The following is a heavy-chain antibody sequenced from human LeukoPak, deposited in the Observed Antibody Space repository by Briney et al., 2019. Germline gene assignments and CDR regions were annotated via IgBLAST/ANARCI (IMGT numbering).Heavy chain of an antibody. D-gene: IGHD5-18*01. V-gene: IGHV5-51*01. CDR3: ARIRGGAMVPFDY. Sequence: GESLQISCKGSGYSFTSYWIGWVRQLPGKGLEWMGIIYPGDSETRYSPSFQGQVTISADKSISTAYLQWSSLKASDTAMYYCARIRGGAMVPFDYWGQGTLVTVSS. CDR2: IYPGDSET. J-gene: IGHJ4*02. CDR1: GYSFTSYW.